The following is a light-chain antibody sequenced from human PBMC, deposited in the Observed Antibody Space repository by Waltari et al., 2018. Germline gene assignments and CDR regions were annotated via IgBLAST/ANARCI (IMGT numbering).Light chain of an antibody. Sequence: DIVMTQSPDSLAVSLGERATINCKSSQSVLYSSNNKNYLAWYQQKPGQPPNLLIFWACTRESGVPDRFNGSGSGTDFTLTISSLQAEDVAVYYCQQYYSTPITFGQGTRLEI. J-gene: IGKJ5*01. CDR2: WAC. CDR1: QSVLYSSNNKNY. CDR3: QQYYSTPIT. V-gene: IGKV4-1*01.